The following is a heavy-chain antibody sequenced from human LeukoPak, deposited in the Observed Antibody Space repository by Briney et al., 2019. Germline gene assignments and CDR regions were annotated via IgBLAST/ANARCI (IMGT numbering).Heavy chain of an antibody. CDR1: GFTFSTYW. Sequence: GGSPRLSCAASGFTFSTYWMSWVRQAPGKGLEWVANIKQDGSEKYYVDSVKGRFTISRDNAKNSLYLQMNSLRAEDTAVYYCARVVYYDILTGFDAFDIWGQGTIVTVSS. CDR2: IKQDGSEK. V-gene: IGHV3-7*01. CDR3: ARVVYYDILTGFDAFDI. D-gene: IGHD3-9*01. J-gene: IGHJ3*02.